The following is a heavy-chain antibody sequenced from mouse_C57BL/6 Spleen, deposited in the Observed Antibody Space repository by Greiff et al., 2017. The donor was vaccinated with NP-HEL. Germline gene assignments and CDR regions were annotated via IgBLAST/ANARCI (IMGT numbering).Heavy chain of an antibody. CDR1: GFNIKDYY. J-gene: IGHJ2*01. D-gene: IGHD1-1*01. V-gene: IGHV14-2*01. Sequence: EVQLQESGAELVKPGASVKLSCTASGFNIKDYYMHWVKQRTEQGLEWIGRIDPEDGETKYAPKFPGQATITADTSSNTAYLQLSSLTSEDTAVYYCRSTTVVATDYFDDWGQGTTLTVSS. CDR3: RSTTVVATDYFDD. CDR2: IDPEDGET.